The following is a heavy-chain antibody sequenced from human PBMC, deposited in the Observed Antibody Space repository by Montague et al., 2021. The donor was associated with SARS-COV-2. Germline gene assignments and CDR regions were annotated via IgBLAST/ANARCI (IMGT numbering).Heavy chain of an antibody. J-gene: IGHJ6*02. V-gene: IGHV3-74*03. CDR2: INIDGSRT. Sequence: SLRLSCAASGFTFSRYWMHWVRQVPGKGLLWVSRINIDGSRTTYADSVKGRFTISRDNAKNTLFLQMNGLRADDTAVYYCTRSGDGVYYGMDVWSQGTTVTVSS. CDR3: TRSGDGVYYGMDV. D-gene: IGHD2-21*02. CDR1: GFTFSRYW.